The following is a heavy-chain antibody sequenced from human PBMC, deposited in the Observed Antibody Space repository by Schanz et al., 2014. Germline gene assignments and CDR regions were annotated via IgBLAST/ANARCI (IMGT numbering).Heavy chain of an antibody. CDR2: INSDGRST. V-gene: IGHV3-74*02. CDR3: ASLYDREYFDY. J-gene: IGHJ4*02. Sequence: EVQLVESGGGLIQPGGSLRLSCAASGFTFNDYWMHWVRQAPGKGLVWVSRINSDGRSTNYADSVKGRFTISRDSSRNTLYLQMNSLRAEDTAVYYCASLYDREYFDYWGQGTLVTVSS. CDR1: GFTFNDYW. D-gene: IGHD2-8*01.